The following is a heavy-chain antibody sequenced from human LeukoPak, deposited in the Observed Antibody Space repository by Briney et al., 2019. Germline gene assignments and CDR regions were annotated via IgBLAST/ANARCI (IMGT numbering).Heavy chain of an antibody. D-gene: IGHD3-10*01. CDR1: GYTFSNYA. CDR3: ARDPYYGSGSYSC. V-gene: IGHV1-3*03. Sequence: ASVKVSCKASGYTFSNYALHWVRQAPGQRLEWMGWINPGNGDTKYSQEFQDRVTIATDTSASTGYMDLRSLRSEDMAVYYCARDPYYGSGSYSCWGQGTLVTVSS. J-gene: IGHJ4*02. CDR2: INPGNGDT.